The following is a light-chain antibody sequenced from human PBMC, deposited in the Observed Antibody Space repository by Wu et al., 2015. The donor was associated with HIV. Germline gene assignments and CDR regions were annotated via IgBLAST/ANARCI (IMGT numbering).Light chain of an antibody. CDR1: QDVGTY. Sequence: EIVMTQSPATLSLSPGERATLSCRASQDVGTYVAWYQQKPGQAPRLLMSATSRRASGIPARFIGRGSGTEFALTIDSLQSEDSAIYFCQQYEHWPPLTFGGGTTMEI. V-gene: IGKV3-15*01. CDR3: QQYEHWPPLT. J-gene: IGKJ4*01. CDR2: ATS.